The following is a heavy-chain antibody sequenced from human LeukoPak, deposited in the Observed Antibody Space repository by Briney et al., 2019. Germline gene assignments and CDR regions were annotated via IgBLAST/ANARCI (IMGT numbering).Heavy chain of an antibody. J-gene: IGHJ3*02. CDR3: ARGGGDHAFDI. V-gene: IGHV3-74*01. CDR2: INRDGNNS. CDR1: GFTFSSYW. Sequence: GGSLRLSCAASGFTFSSYWMHWVRQAPGKGLVWVSGINRDGNNSIYGDPVKGRFTISRDNAKTTLYLQLSGLRADATAVYSCARGGGDHAFDIWGQGTMVTVSS. D-gene: IGHD3-16*01.